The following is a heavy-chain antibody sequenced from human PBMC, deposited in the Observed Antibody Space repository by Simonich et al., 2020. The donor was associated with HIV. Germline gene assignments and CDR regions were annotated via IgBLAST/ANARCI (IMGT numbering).Heavy chain of an antibody. D-gene: IGHD2-15*01. J-gene: IGHJ6*03. CDR3: ARDPGASWWANYYYYMDV. V-gene: IGHV3-21*01. Sequence: EVQLVESGGGLVKPGGSLRLSCAASGFTFSSYSMNWVCQAPGTRLAWVSSISISSSNIYYADSVKGRFTSSRDNAKNSLYLQMNSLRAEDTAVDYCARDPGASWWANYYYYMDVWGKGTTVTVSS. CDR2: ISISSSNI. CDR1: GFTFSSYS.